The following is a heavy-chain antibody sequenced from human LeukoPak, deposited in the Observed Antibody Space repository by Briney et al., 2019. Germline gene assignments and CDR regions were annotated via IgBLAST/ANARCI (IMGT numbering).Heavy chain of an antibody. Sequence: GASVKVSCKTSGGTFNTYAITWVRQAPGQGLEWMGGIIPIFRTPNYAQNFQGRVTITADESTSTAYLELSSLRSDDTAVYYCARARNSTYYYEEDYWGQGTLVTVSS. V-gene: IGHV1-69*13. CDR2: IIPIFRTP. J-gene: IGHJ4*02. D-gene: IGHD3-22*01. CDR3: ARARNSTYYYEEDY. CDR1: GGTFNTYA.